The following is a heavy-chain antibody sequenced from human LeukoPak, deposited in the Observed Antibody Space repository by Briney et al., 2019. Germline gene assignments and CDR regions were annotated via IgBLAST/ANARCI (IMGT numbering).Heavy chain of an antibody. CDR2: ISSSSSYI. CDR3: ARGGRFDWLPPDFDY. D-gene: IGHD3-9*01. J-gene: IGHJ4*02. Sequence: GGSLRLSCAASGFTFSSYSMNWVRQAPGKGLEWVSSISSSSSYIYYADSVKGRFTISRDNAKNSLYLQMNSLRAEDTAVYYCARGGRFDWLPPDFDYWGQGTLVAVSS. V-gene: IGHV3-21*01. CDR1: GFTFSSYS.